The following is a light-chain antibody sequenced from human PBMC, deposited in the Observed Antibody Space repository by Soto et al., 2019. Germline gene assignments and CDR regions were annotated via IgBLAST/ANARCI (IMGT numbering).Light chain of an antibody. CDR1: SSDVGSYNL. J-gene: IGLJ2*01. CDR2: EGS. CDR3: CSYAGSSTWVV. V-gene: IGLV2-23*01. Sequence: QSALTQPASVSGSPGQSITISCTGTSSDVGSYNLVSWYQQHPGKAPKLMIYEGSKRPSGVSNRFSGSKSSNTASLTISGLQAEDEADYYCCSYAGSSTWVVFGGGTKLTVL.